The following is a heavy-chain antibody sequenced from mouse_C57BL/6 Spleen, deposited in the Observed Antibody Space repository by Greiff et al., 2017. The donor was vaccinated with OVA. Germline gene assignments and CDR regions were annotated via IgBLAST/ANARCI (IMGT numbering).Heavy chain of an antibody. J-gene: IGHJ3*01. CDR1: GYTFTSYW. D-gene: IGHD2-4*01. Sequence: VQLQQPGAELVMPGASVKLSCKASGYTFTSYWMHWVKQRPGQGLEWIGEIDPSDSYTNYNQKFKGKSTLTVDKSSSTAYMQLSSLTSEDSAVYYCARRGRDYEFAYWGQGTLVTVSA. CDR2: IDPSDSYT. V-gene: IGHV1-69*01. CDR3: ARRGRDYEFAY.